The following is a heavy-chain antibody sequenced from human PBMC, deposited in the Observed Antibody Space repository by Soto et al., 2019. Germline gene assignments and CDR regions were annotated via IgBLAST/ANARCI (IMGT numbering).Heavy chain of an antibody. D-gene: IGHD3-9*01. CDR1: GGSFSGYY. V-gene: IGHV4-34*01. J-gene: IGHJ2*01. Sequence: QVQLQQWGAGPLRPLETLSLTCGVSGGSFSGYYWAWIRQSPGKGLGWIGEINDRGSINYNPSLKSRVSSSVDTSKDHYSLKRRSVTAADTAVYYCARESHDILTGPPWGWDCDLWGRGTLVTVSS. CDR3: ARESHDILTGPPWGWDCDL. CDR2: INDRGSI.